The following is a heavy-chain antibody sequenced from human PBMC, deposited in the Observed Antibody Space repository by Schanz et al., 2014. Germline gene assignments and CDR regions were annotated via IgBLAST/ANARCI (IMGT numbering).Heavy chain of an antibody. CDR3: ARGRSLGWCDY. Sequence: EVQLVESGGGLVKPGGSLRLSCAASGFTFSSYSMNWVRQAPGKGLEWVSSISRSSSSIYYADSVKGRFTISRDNAKNSLYLQRHSLRAEDTAVYYCARGRSLGWCDYWGQGTLVTVSS. CDR2: ISRSSSSI. D-gene: IGHD2-21*01. CDR1: GFTFSSYS. J-gene: IGHJ4*02. V-gene: IGHV3-21*01.